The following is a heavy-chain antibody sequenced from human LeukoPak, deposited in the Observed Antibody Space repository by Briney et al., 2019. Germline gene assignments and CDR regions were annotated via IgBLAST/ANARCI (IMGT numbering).Heavy chain of an antibody. Sequence: SETLSLTCTVSGGSMSYYYWTWIRQTPGKGLEWIGYKYYDGNSGNTNYNPSLESRVTISVDTSKNHVSLNLTSVTAADTAVYYCVRPESVGTKYRFDYWGQGALVTVSS. V-gene: IGHV4-59*01. CDR2: KYYDGNSGNT. CDR1: GGSMSYYY. CDR3: VRPESVGTKYRFDY. J-gene: IGHJ4*02. D-gene: IGHD1-1*01.